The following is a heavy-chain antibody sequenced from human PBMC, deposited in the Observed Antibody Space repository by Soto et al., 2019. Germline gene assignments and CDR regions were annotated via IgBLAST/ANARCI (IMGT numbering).Heavy chain of an antibody. D-gene: IGHD3-3*01. Sequence: GGSLRLSCAASGFTFSSYAMSWVRQAPGEGLEWVSAISGSGGSTYYADSVKGRFTISRDNSKNTLYLQMNSLRAEDTAVYYCAEDRESYDFWSGPTRRYYYYMGVWGKGTTVTVSS. CDR3: AEDRESYDFWSGPTRRYYYYMGV. CDR1: GFTFSSYA. J-gene: IGHJ6*03. CDR2: ISGSGGST. V-gene: IGHV3-23*01.